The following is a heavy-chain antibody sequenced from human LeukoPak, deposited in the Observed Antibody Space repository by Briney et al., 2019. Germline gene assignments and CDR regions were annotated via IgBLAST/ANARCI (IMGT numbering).Heavy chain of an antibody. J-gene: IGHJ4*02. CDR3: ARVPHRWRVLDY. D-gene: IGHD1-1*01. CDR1: GGSISSDHYW. CDR2: IYNSGST. V-gene: IGHV4-30-4*08. Sequence: SQTLSLTCTVSGGSISSDHYWWSWLRQLPGKGLEWIGYIYNSGSTYYNPSLKSRVTISVDTSKNQLSLKLSSVTAADTAVYYCARVPHRWRVLDYWGQGTLVTVSS.